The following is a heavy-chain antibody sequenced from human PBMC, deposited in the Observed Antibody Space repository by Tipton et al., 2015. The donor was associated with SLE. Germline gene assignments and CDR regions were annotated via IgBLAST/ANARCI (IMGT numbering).Heavy chain of an antibody. J-gene: IGHJ4*02. V-gene: IGHV3-23*03. CDR2: IYSGGST. D-gene: IGHD1-26*01. Sequence: SLRLSCAASGFTFSSYAMHWVRQAPGKGLEWVAVIYSGGSTYYADSVKGRFTISRDNSKNTLYLQMNSLRAEDTAVYYCASSPAWELPYYFDYWGQGTLVTVSS. CDR1: GFTFSSYA. CDR3: ASSPAWELPYYFDY.